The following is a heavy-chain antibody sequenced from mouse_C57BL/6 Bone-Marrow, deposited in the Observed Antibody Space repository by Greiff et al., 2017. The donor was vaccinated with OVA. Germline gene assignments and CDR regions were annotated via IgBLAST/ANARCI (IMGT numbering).Heavy chain of an antibody. J-gene: IGHJ1*03. CDR2: IDPEDGDT. CDR1: GFNITDYY. D-gene: IGHD1-1*01. V-gene: IGHV14-1*01. CDR3: KSNYYGSSYPFWYFDV. Sequence: VQLQQSGAELVRPGASVKLSCTASGFNITDYYMHWVKQRPEQGLAWIGRIDPEDGDTEYAPTFQGKATLTADTSSNTAYLPLSSLTSEDTAVYYCKSNYYGSSYPFWYFDVWGTGTTVTVSS.